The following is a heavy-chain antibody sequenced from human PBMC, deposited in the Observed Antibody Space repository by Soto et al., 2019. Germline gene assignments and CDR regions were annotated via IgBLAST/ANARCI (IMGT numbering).Heavy chain of an antibody. D-gene: IGHD5-12*01. J-gene: IGHJ3*02. CDR1: GGSISSYY. CDR3: ARRTVATITDAFDI. V-gene: IGHV4-59*12. Sequence: PSETLSLTCTVSGGSISSYYWSWIRQPPGKGLEWIGNIYYSGSTNYNPSLKSRVTISVDTSKNQFSLKLSSVTAADTAVYFCARRTVATITDAFDIWGQGTMVTVSS. CDR2: IYYSGST.